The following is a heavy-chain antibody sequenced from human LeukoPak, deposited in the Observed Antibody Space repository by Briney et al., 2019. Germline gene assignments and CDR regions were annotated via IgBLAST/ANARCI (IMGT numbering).Heavy chain of an antibody. CDR3: ARGPLIAAAGTW. V-gene: IGHV3-30-3*01. CDR1: GFTFRNYV. D-gene: IGHD6-13*01. J-gene: IGHJ4*02. Sequence: GGSLRLSCAASGFTFRNYVIHWVRQAPGKGLEWVAVTSSDLNVKLYADSVKGRFTISRDNSKNTLYLQMNSLRAEDTAVYYCARGPLIAAAGTWWGQGTLVTVSS. CDR2: TSSDLNVK.